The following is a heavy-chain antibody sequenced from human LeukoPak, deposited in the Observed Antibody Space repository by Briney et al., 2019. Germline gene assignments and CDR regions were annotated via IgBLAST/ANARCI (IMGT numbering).Heavy chain of an antibody. CDR2: ISYDGSNK. J-gene: IGHJ4*02. V-gene: IGHV3-30*03. CDR1: GFTFSSYG. Sequence: PGGPLRLSCAASGFTFSSYGMHWVRQAPGKGLEWVAVISYDGSNKYYADSVKGRFTISRDNSKNTLYLQMNSLRAEDTAVYYCAGTGTGRSGWYPRGDYWGQGTLVTVSS. CDR3: AGTGTGRSGWYPRGDY. D-gene: IGHD6-19*01.